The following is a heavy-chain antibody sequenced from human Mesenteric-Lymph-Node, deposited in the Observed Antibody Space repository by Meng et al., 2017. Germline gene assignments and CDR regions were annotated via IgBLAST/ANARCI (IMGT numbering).Heavy chain of an antibody. CDR3: ARERVRGVITLDY. J-gene: IGHJ4*02. Sequence: SETLSLTCTVSGGSISSSSYYWGWIRRPPGKGLEWIGSIYYSGSTYYNPSLKSRVTISVDTSKNQFSLKLSSVTAADTAVYYCARERVRGVITLDYWGQGTLVTVSS. CDR1: GGSISSSSYY. D-gene: IGHD3-10*01. V-gene: IGHV4-39*07. CDR2: IYYSGST.